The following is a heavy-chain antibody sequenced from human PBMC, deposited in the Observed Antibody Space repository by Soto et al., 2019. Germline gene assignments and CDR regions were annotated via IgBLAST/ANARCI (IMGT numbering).Heavy chain of an antibody. CDR3: ARAAPRYCSGGSCYSGSDY. Sequence: PSETLSLTCAVYGGSFRGYYWSWIRQPPGKGLEWIGEINHSGSTNYNPSLKSRVTISVDTSKNQFSLKLSSVTPADPAVYYCARAAPRYCSGGSCYSGSDYWGKGTLVTVSS. D-gene: IGHD2-15*01. CDR1: GGSFRGYY. V-gene: IGHV4-34*01. J-gene: IGHJ4*02. CDR2: INHSGST.